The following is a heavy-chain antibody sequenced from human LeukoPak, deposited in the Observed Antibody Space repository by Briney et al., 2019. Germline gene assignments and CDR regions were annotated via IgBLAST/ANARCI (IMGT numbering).Heavy chain of an antibody. CDR1: GFTFSDYY. J-gene: IGHJ6*03. V-gene: IGHV3-11*01. D-gene: IGHD3-9*01. CDR3: ARDPHPLRYFDWLSSYYYYYMDV. Sequence: PGRSLRLSCAASGFTFSDYYMSWIRQAPGKGLEWVSYISSSGSTIYYADSVKGRFTISRDNAKNSLYLQMNSLRAEDTAVYYCARDPHPLRYFDWLSSYYYYYMDVWGKGTTVTISS. CDR2: ISSSGSTI.